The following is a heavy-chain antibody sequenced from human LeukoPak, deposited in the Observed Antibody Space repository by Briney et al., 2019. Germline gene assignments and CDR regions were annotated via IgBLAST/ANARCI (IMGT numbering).Heavy chain of an antibody. CDR3: TASIAVAGQFDY. D-gene: IGHD6-19*01. CDR1: GFTFSNAW. CDR2: IKSKTDGGTT. V-gene: IGHV3-15*01. J-gene: IGHJ4*02. Sequence: GGSLRLSCAASGFTFSNAWMSWVRQAPGKGPEWVGRIKSKTDGGTTDYAAPVKGRFTISRDDSKNTVYLQMNSLKTEDTAVYYCTASIAVAGQFDYWGQGTLVTVSS.